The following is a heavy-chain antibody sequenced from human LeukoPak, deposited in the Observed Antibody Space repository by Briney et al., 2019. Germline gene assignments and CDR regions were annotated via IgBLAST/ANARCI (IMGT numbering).Heavy chain of an antibody. J-gene: IGHJ6*02. CDR1: GGPFSGYF. CDR2: MHNSGTS. V-gene: IGHV4-34*01. Sequence: PSETLSLTCAVSGGPFSGYFWSWIRQSSGKGLEWVGEMHNSGTSNYNPSLNSRVTISEDTPKNQFSLKLSSVTAADTAVYYCARGRQQLTRYYYYYYGMDGWGQGTTVTVSS. D-gene: IGHD6-13*01. CDR3: ARGRQQLTRYYYYYYGMDG.